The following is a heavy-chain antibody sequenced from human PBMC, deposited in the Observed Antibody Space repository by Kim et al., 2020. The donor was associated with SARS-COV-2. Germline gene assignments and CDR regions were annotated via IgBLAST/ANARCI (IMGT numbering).Heavy chain of an antibody. V-gene: IGHV4-59*13. D-gene: IGHD6-13*01. CDR2: IYYSGST. CDR3: ARDVMGLRVSAAYSSSWYGYYYYYGMDV. J-gene: IGHJ6*02. CDR1: GGSISSYY. Sequence: SETLSLTCTVSGGSISSYYWSWIRQPPGKGLEWIGYIYYSGSTNYNPSLKSRVTISVDTSKNQFSLKLSSVTAADTAVYYCARDVMGLRVSAAYSSSWYGYYYYYGMDVWGQGTTVTVSS.